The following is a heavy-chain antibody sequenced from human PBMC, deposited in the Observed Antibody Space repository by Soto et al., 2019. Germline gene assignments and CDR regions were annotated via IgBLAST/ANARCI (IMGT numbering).Heavy chain of an antibody. Sequence: PGGSLRLSCAASGLTFSSYWMHWVRQAPGKGLVWVSRINSDGSSTSYADSVKGRFTISRDNAKNTLYLQMNSLRAEDTAVYYCARARLMMKAFDIWGQGTMVTVSS. V-gene: IGHV3-74*01. J-gene: IGHJ3*02. D-gene: IGHD2-8*01. CDR3: ARARLMMKAFDI. CDR2: INSDGSST. CDR1: GLTFSSYW.